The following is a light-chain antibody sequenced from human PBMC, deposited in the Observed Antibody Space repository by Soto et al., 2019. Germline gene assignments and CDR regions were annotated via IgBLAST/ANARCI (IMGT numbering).Light chain of an antibody. J-gene: IGKJ4*01. CDR2: DAS. CDR1: QSVTTS. Sequence: EIVLTQSPATLSLSPGDRATLSCRASQSVTTSLAWYQHQPGQAPRLLIYDASTRAAGVPARFSGSGSATHFTLTIISLEPGDFADYYCQHRSNCPSLTFGGGTKLEIK. CDR3: QHRSNCPSLT. V-gene: IGKV3-11*01.